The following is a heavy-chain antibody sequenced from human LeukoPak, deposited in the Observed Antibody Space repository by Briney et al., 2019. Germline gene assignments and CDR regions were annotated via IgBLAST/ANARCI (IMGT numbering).Heavy chain of an antibody. CDR3: TTDYPYYCSSTSCYASEYFQH. V-gene: IGHV3-15*01. CDR2: IKSKTDGGTT. D-gene: IGHD2-2*01. Sequence: GGSLRLSCSASGFTFSDYDMSWVRQAPGKGLEWVGRIKSKTDGGTTDYAAPVKGRFTISRDDSKNTLYLQMNSLRTEDTAVYYCTTDYPYYCSSTSCYASEYFQHWGQGTLVTVSS. CDR1: GFTFSDYD. J-gene: IGHJ1*01.